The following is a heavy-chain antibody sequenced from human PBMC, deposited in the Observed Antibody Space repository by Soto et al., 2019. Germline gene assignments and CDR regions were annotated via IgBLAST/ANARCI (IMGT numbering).Heavy chain of an antibody. D-gene: IGHD6-19*01. Sequence: SETRSPTCAVSGGSISSINWWSWVRQPPGKGLEWIGEIYHSGSTNYNPYLKRRVTISVDKSKNHFSLKLSSVTAADTAVYYCARDVVEVAGGFDYWGQGTLVTVSS. V-gene: IGHV4-4*02. CDR3: ARDVVEVAGGFDY. CDR2: IYHSGST. J-gene: IGHJ4*02. CDR1: GGSISSINW.